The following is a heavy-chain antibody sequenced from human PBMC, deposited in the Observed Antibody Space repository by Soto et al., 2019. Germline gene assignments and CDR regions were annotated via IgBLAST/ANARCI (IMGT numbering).Heavy chain of an antibody. CDR1: GFTFSSYA. Sequence: EVQLLESGGGLAQPGGSLRLSCAASGFTFSSYAMSWVRQAPGKGLEWVSAISGSGVSTYYADSVKGRFTISIDNSTNSRYVQKNSLRAEDTAVYYCAKSPGMYYYDSSGFYHYDDWGQGTLVAVSS. CDR3: AKSPGMYYYDSSGFYHYDD. J-gene: IGHJ4*02. CDR2: ISGSGVST. D-gene: IGHD3-22*01. V-gene: IGHV3-23*01.